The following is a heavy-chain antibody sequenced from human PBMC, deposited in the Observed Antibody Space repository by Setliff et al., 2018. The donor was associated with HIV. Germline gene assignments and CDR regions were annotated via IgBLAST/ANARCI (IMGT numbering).Heavy chain of an antibody. CDR2: IYTSWLT. D-gene: IGHD3-3*01. CDR1: GGSINSGGYY. V-gene: IGHV4-61*02. Sequence: SETLSLTCTVSGGSINSGGYYWVWIRQPALKGLEWIGRIYTSWLTNYNPSLKSRVTISVDTSKKQFSLKLRSVTAADTAVYYCARSIVPVASGYYYFEYWGQGTLVTVSS. J-gene: IGHJ4*02. CDR3: ARSIVPVASGYYYFEY.